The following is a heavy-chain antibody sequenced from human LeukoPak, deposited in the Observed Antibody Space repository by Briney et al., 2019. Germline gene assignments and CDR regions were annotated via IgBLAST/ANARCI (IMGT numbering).Heavy chain of an antibody. J-gene: IGHJ6*03. V-gene: IGHV3-66*01. Sequence: GGSLRLSCAASGFTVSSNYMSWVRQAPGKGLEWVSVIYSGGSTYYADSVKGRFTISRDNSKNTLYLQMNSLRAEDTAVYYCARDPYSGGYGDDYYYYMGVWGKGTTVTISS. CDR2: IYSGGST. CDR1: GFTVSSNY. CDR3: ARDPYSGGYGDDYYYYMGV. D-gene: IGHD1-26*01.